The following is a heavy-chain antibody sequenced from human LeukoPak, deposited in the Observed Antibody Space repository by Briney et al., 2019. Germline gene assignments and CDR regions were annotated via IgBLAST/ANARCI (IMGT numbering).Heavy chain of an antibody. CDR2: MSGSGSST. D-gene: IGHD6-19*01. CDR3: AKDAQGLVRGGIYFDF. J-gene: IGHJ4*02. Sequence: GGSLRLSCAASGFTNKTYAVNLVRQVPGKGPEWVSSMSGSGSSTDYADSVKGRFTISRDNSKNTLYLQMNSLRAEDTALYYCAKDAQGLVRGGIYFDFWGQGSLVTVSS. V-gene: IGHV3-23*01. CDR1: GFTNKTYA.